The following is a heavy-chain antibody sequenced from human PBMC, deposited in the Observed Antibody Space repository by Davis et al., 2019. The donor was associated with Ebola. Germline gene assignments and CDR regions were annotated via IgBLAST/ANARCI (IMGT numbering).Heavy chain of an antibody. J-gene: IGHJ4*02. CDR2: INSGASTI. D-gene: IGHD5-24*01. CDR1: GFTLSSYE. Sequence: GESLKISCAASGFTLSSYEMNWVRQAPGKGLEWVSYINSGASTIYHADSVKGRFTISRDNAKNSLYLQMNSLRAEDTAVYYCARGGDGYRHLYYFDYWGQGTLVTVSS. V-gene: IGHV3-48*03. CDR3: ARGGDGYRHLYYFDY.